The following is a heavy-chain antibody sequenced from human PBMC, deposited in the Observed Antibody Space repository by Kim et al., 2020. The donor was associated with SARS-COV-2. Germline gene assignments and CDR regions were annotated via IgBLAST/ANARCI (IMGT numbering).Heavy chain of an antibody. J-gene: IGHJ4*02. CDR1: GFTFSSYA. D-gene: IGHD6-13*01. CDR3: TSSSRSPLDY. V-gene: IGHV3-64D*09. Sequence: GGSLRLSCSASGFTFSSYAMHWVRQAPGKGLEYVSAISSNGGSTYYADSVKGRFTIFRDNSKNTLYLQMSSLRAEDTAVYYCTSSSRSPLDYWGQGTLVTVSS. CDR2: ISSNGGST.